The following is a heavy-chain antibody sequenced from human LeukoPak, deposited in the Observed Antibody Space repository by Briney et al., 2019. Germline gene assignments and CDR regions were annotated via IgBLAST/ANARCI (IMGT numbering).Heavy chain of an antibody. CDR2: IHHDGRI. CDR3: ARSHDHLWGNYPDY. D-gene: IGHD3-16*02. Sequence: PSETLSLTCDVSGGSIDSTNWWNWVRPPPGEGLEWIGEIHHDGRINYNPSLKSRVTLSVDKSKNQFSLRLNSVTAADTAMYYCARSHDHLWGNYPDYWGQGTLVTVSA. J-gene: IGHJ4*02. CDR1: GGSIDSTNW. V-gene: IGHV4/OR15-8*01.